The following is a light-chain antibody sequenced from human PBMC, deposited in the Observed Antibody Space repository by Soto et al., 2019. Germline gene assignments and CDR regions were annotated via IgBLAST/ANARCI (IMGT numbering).Light chain of an antibody. CDR1: SSDIGNYDY. J-gene: IGLJ2*01. Sequence: QSALTQPPSASGSPGRSVTISCTGSSSDIGNYDYVSWYQQHPGKAPKLMIYEVSKRPSGVPDRFSGSKSGNTASLSVSGLQAEDEADYYCSSSAGSNLVFGGGTKLTVL. CDR3: SSSAGSNLV. CDR2: EVS. V-gene: IGLV2-8*01.